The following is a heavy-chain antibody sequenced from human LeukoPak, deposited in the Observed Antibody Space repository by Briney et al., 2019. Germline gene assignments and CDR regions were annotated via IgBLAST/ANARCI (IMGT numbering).Heavy chain of an antibody. J-gene: IGHJ3*02. V-gene: IGHV3-30*02. Sequence: PGGSLRLSCAASGFTFSSYGMHWVRQAPGKGLEGVAFIRYDGSNKYYADSVKGRFTISRDNSKNTLYLQINSLRAEDTAVYYCARDRGYDILTGWAPFDAFDIWGQGTMVTVSS. D-gene: IGHD3-9*01. CDR3: ARDRGYDILTGWAPFDAFDI. CDR1: GFTFSSYG. CDR2: IRYDGSNK.